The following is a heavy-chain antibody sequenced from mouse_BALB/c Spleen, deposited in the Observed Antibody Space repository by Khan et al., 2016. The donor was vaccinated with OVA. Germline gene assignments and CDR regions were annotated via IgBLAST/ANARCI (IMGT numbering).Heavy chain of an antibody. CDR1: GYSFTDYI. CDR3: ARMDYGSSYPGFAY. CDR2: IYPGSGSL. D-gene: IGHD1-1*01. J-gene: IGHJ3*01. Sequence: VQLQESGPELVMPGASVKMSCKASGYSFTDYIITWVKQRTGQGLQWIGEIYPGSGSLYSNEKFKGKATLTADKSSNTAYMQLSSLTSEDSAVYCCARMDYGSSYPGFAYWGQGTLVTVSA. V-gene: IGHV1-77*01.